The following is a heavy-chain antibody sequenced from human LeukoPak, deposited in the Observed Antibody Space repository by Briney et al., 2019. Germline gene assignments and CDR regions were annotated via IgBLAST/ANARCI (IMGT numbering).Heavy chain of an antibody. V-gene: IGHV1-2*02. CDR2: INPNSGGT. Sequence: GASVKVSCKASGYIFTGYSMHWVRQAPGQGLEWMGWINPNSGGTSYAQKFQGRVTMTRDTSISAAYMELSRLRSDDTAMYYCASSQWELRDDDAFDIWGQGTMVTISS. D-gene: IGHD1-26*01. CDR3: ASSQWELRDDDAFDI. CDR1: GYIFTGYS. J-gene: IGHJ3*02.